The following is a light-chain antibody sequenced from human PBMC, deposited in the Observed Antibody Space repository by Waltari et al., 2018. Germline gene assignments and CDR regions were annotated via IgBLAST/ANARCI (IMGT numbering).Light chain of an antibody. CDR1: GSAAGASES. J-gene: IGLJ2*01. V-gene: IGLV2-14*03. CDR3: SSQTLDGLVL. Sequence: QSALPPPAPVSGPPGQSITLPCRGLGSAAGASESVPWHQHHPDKAPQVIIYDVTHRPSGVSDRFSASKSANTASLTISRLQPEDEADYYCSSQTLDGLVLFGGGTRLTVL. CDR2: DVT.